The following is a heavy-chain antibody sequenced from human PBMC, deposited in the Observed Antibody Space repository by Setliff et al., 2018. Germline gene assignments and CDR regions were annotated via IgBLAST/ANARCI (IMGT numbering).Heavy chain of an antibody. J-gene: IGHJ3*02. Sequence: SETLSLTCTVSGGSISGYYWGWIRQPPGKGLEWIGNIYTSGNTNFNPSLKSRVTISGDRSKNQFSLELSSVTAADTAVYYCARNKADDKSGADTFDMWGQGTMVTVSS. CDR2: IYTSGNT. V-gene: IGHV4-4*08. CDR1: GGSISGYY. CDR3: ARNKADDKSGADTFDM. D-gene: IGHD3-22*01.